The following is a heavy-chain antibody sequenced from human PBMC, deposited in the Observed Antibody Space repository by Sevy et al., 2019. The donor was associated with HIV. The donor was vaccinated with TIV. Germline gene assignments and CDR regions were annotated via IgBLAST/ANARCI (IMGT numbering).Heavy chain of an antibody. J-gene: IGHJ4*02. CDR1: GFTFSSYG. V-gene: IGHV3-30*03. CDR3: ARDLPPSATTVPHFDY. Sequence: GGCLRLSCAASGFTFSSYGMHWVRQAPGKGLEWVAVISYDGSNKYYADSVKGRFTISRDNAKNSLYLQMNSLRAEDTAVYYCARDLPPSATTVPHFDYWGRGTLVTVSS. D-gene: IGHD4-17*01. CDR2: ISYDGSNK.